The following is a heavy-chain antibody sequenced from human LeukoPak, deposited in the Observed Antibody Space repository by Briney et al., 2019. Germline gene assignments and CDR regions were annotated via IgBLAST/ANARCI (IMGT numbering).Heavy chain of an antibody. V-gene: IGHV4-39*01. J-gene: IGHJ5*02. Sequence: TSETLSLTCTVSGGSISSAAYYWGWVRQPPGKGLDWIGSIYYTGTTYYSPSLQTRATLSFDTSKNQFSLKLTSVTAADAAVYFCARRPIAAGNNWFDPWGQGTLVTVSS. D-gene: IGHD6-13*01. CDR1: GGSISSAAYY. CDR2: IYYTGTT. CDR3: ARRPIAAGNNWFDP.